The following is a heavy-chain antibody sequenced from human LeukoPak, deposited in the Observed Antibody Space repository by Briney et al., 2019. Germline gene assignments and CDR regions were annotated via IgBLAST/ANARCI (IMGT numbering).Heavy chain of an antibody. CDR3: ATDFWSGYLVY. Sequence: GGSLRLSCAASGFTFSSYAMHWVRQAPGKGLEWVALISYDGSNKYYGDSVKGRFTISRDNSKNTLYLQMNSLRGEDTAVYYCATDFWSGYLVYWGQGTLVTVSS. J-gene: IGHJ4*02. D-gene: IGHD3-3*01. CDR1: GFTFSSYA. V-gene: IGHV3-30*04. CDR2: ISYDGSNK.